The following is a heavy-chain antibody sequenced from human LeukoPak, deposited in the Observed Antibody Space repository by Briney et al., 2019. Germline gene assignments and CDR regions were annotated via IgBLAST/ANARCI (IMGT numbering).Heavy chain of an antibody. CDR2: ISGSGGRT. D-gene: IGHD3-16*01. J-gene: IGHJ4*02. V-gene: IGHV3-23*01. CDR1: GFTFSTYA. Sequence: GGSLRLSCAASGFTFSTYAMNWVRQAPGMGLKWVSVISGSGGRTKYADSAKGRFTISRDNSKNTLYLQMNSLRAEDTAVYYCAKDYDYVWGSYDNYFDYWGQGTLVTVSS. CDR3: AKDYDYVWGSYDNYFDY.